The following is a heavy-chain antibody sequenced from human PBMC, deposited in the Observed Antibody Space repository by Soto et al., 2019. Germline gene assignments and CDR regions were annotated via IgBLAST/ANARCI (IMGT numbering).Heavy chain of an antibody. D-gene: IGHD4-17*01. CDR2: INHSGST. J-gene: IGHJ4*02. V-gene: IGHV4-34*01. Sequence: SETLSLTCAVYGGSFSGYYWSWIRQPPGKGLEWIGEINHSGSTNYNPSLKSRVTISVDTSKNQFSLKLSSVTAADTAVYYCARDRYGHYLKFFDYWGQATLVTVSS. CDR3: ARDRYGHYLKFFDY. CDR1: GGSFSGYY.